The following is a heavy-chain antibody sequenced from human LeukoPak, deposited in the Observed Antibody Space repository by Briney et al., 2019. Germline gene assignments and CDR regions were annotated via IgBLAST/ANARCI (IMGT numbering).Heavy chain of an antibody. V-gene: IGHV3-74*01. D-gene: IGHD3-16*01. J-gene: IGHJ4*02. CDR3: VRDVVWGFDS. CDR1: GFAFNSYW. Sequence: GGSLRLSCEASGFAFNSYWMHWVRQAPGKGLVWVSRIYSDGSSAIYAVSVKGRFTISRDNAKNTLYLQMNSLRVEDTAVYYCVRDVVWGFDSWGQGTLVTVSS. CDR2: IYSDGSSA.